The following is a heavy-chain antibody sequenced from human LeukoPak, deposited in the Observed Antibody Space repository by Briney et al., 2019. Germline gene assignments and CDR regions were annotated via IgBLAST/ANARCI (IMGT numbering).Heavy chain of an antibody. CDR3: ARPPDNYYYYYMDV. V-gene: IGHV3-66*02. J-gene: IGHJ6*03. Sequence: GGSLRLSCAASGFTVSSNYMSWVRQAPGKGLEWVSVIYSGGSTYYADSVKGRFTNSRDNAKNSLYLQMNSLRAEDTAVYYCARPPDNYYYYYMDVWGKGTTVTVSS. CDR2: IYSGGST. CDR1: GFTVSSNY.